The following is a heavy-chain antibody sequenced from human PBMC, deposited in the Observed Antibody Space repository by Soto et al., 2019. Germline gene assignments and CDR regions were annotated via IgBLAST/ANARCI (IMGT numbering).Heavy chain of an antibody. CDR3: ARDRGLSGWYHDAFDI. J-gene: IGHJ3*02. V-gene: IGHV1-3*01. CDR2: INAGNGNT. Sequence: ASVKVSCKASGYTFTSYAMHWVRQAPGQRLEWMGWINAGNGNTKYSQKFQGRVTITRDTSASTAYMELSSLRSEDTAVYYCARDRGLSGWYHDAFDIWGQGTMVTVSS. CDR1: GYTFTSYA. D-gene: IGHD6-19*01.